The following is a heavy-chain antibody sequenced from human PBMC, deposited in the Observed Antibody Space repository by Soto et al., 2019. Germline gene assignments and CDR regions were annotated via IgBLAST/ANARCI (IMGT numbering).Heavy chain of an antibody. CDR3: GKDMRPDGVWAFDY. V-gene: IGHV3-23*01. Sequence: VQLLESGGGLAQPGGSLRLSCAASGFTFSTYTIAWVRQAPGRGPEWVAGVSQDVTAHYADSVKGRFTISRDNSRDTVYLQMIPLRGEDTAVYYCGKDMRPDGVWAFDYWAREPWSPSPQ. D-gene: IGHD3-10*01. CDR1: GFTFSTYT. J-gene: IGHJ4*02. CDR2: VSQDVTA.